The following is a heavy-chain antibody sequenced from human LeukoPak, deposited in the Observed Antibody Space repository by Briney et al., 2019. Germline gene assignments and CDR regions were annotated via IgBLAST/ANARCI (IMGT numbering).Heavy chain of an antibody. CDR1: GYTFTSFG. J-gene: IGHJ6*03. D-gene: IGHD3-22*01. CDR2: INPYNGNP. Sequence: GASVKVSCKASGYTFTSFGIGWVRQAPGQGLEWMGWINPYNGNPNYAQKLQGRVTMTTDTSTSTAYMELRSLRSDDTAVYYCARAQIDYCYYYFMDVWGKGTTVTVSS. V-gene: IGHV1-18*01. CDR3: ARAQIDYCYYYFMDV.